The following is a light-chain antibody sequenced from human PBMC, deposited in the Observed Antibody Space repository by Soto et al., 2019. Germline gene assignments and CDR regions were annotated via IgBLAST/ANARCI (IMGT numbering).Light chain of an antibody. CDR2: GAS. V-gene: IGKV3-11*01. Sequence: EIVLTQSPATLSLSPGERATLSCRASQSVGSYLAWYQHKPGQAPRLLIYGASNRATDIPGRFSGRGSGTDFTPTISSLESGDSAVSYCQQRDKWPRTFGQGTKLEIK. CDR1: QSVGSY. CDR3: QQRDKWPRT. J-gene: IGKJ2*01.